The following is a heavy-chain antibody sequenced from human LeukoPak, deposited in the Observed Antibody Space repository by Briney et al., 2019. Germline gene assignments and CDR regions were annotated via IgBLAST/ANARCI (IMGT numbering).Heavy chain of an antibody. J-gene: IGHJ5*02. CDR3: ARLYTTLTRSTWGRFDL. D-gene: IGHD3-16*01. CDR2: IYPGDSTT. CDR1: GYSFPSYC. V-gene: IGHV5-51*01. Sequence: GESLKISSKGSGYSFPSYCIGWVRQMPGKGLEWLGIIYPGDSTTRYSPSFQGQVTISADKSINTAYLQWSSLKASDTATYYCARLYTTLTRSTWGRFDLWGQGTLVTVYS.